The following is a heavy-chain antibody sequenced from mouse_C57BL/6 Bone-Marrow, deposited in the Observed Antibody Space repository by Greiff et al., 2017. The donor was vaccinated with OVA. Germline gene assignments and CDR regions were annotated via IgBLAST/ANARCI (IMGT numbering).Heavy chain of an antibody. CDR1: GYTFTSYW. J-gene: IGHJ2*01. CDR2: IHPNSGST. Sequence: VQLQQSGAELVKPGASVKLSCKASGYTFTSYWMHWVKQRPGQGLEWIGMIHPNSGSTNYNEKFKSKATLTVDKSSSTAYMQLSSLTSEDSAVYYCARGRIYYGNFFHYWGQGTTLTVSS. D-gene: IGHD2-1*01. CDR3: ARGRIYYGNFFHY. V-gene: IGHV1-64*01.